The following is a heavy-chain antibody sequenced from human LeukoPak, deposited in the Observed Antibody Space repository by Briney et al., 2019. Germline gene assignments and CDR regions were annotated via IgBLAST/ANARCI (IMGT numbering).Heavy chain of an antibody. CDR1: GFTFSSYG. J-gene: IGHJ4*02. V-gene: IGHV4-38-2*01. D-gene: IGHD1-1*01. CDR2: MYYGGST. Sequence: GSLRLSCAASGFTFSSYGMSWIRQPPGKGLEWIGNMYYGGSTFYNPSLKSRVTILIDTSKNQFSLRLISVTAADTAVYYCARQGELEVFDYWGQGTLVTVSS. CDR3: ARQGELEVFDY.